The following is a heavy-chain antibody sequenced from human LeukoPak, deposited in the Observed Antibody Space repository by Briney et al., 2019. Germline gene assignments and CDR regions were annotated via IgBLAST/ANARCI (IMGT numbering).Heavy chain of an antibody. V-gene: IGHV3-30*03. CDR2: ISDPGGNK. CDR1: GFTFSTFG. D-gene: IGHD1-26*01. Sequence: PGGCLSLSCVASGFTFSTFGMGWVCQAPGKGLGWVAVISDPGGNKYFVHSVKGPFTLSRDNSKNTLYLQINRLRAEDTAVYYRARGLSGSYQRRYFEYWGQGTLVTDSS. CDR3: ARGLSGSYQRRYFEY. J-gene: IGHJ4*02.